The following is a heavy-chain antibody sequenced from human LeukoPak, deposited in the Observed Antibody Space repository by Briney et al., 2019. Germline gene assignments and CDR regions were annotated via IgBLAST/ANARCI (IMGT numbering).Heavy chain of an antibody. CDR2: ISWNSGSI. CDR3: AKDESSNYDSSGPMDY. Sequence: GRSLRLSCAASGFTFDDYAMHWVRQAPGKGLEWVSGISWNSGSIGYADSVKGRFTISRDNAKNSLYLQMNSLRAEDTALYYCAKDESSNYDSSGPMDYWGQGTLVTVSS. D-gene: IGHD3-22*01. V-gene: IGHV3-9*01. CDR1: GFTFDDYA. J-gene: IGHJ4*02.